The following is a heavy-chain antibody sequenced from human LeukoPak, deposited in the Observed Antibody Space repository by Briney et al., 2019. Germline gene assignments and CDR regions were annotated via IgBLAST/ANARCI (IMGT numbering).Heavy chain of an antibody. J-gene: IGHJ6*03. Sequence: GGSLKLSCAASGFTFSSYWMSWVRQAPGKGLEWVANIKQNGSEKYYVDTVKGRVTISRDNAKNSLYLQMNSLRAEDTAVYYCARAQPHRDFWSCYYTGIETYYYRDVWGKGTRVTVFS. CDR1: GFTFSSYW. CDR3: ARAQPHRDFWSCYYTGIETYYYRDV. D-gene: IGHD3-3*01. CDR2: IKQNGSEK. V-gene: IGHV3-7*01.